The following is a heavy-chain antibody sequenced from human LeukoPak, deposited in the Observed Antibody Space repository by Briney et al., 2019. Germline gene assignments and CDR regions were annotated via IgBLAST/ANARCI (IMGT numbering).Heavy chain of an antibody. CDR3: SRTEDIVIVPAALGAFDI. J-gene: IGHJ3*02. CDR1: GYTFTSYG. D-gene: IGHD2-2*01. V-gene: IGHV1-18*01. CDR2: ISAYNGNT. Sequence: GASVKVSCKASGYTFTSYGISWVRQAPGQGLEWGGWISAYNGNTNYAQKLQGRVTMTTDTSTSTAYMELRSPRSDDTAVYYCSRTEDIVIVPAALGAFDIWGQGTMVTVSS.